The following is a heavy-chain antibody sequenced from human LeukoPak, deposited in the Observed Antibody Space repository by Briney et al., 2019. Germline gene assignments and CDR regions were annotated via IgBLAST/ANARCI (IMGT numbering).Heavy chain of an antibody. J-gene: IGHJ6*03. CDR1: GGSISSSSYY. V-gene: IGHV4-39*01. CDR2: IYYSGST. CDR3: ARNRGSTVITDHYYYYYMDV. Sequence: SETLSLTCTVSGGSISSSSYYWGWIRQPPGKGLEWIGSIYYSGSTYYNPSLKSRVTISVDTSKNQFSLKLSSVTAADTAVYYCARNRGSTVITDHYYYYYMDVWGNGTTVTVSS. D-gene: IGHD4-11*01.